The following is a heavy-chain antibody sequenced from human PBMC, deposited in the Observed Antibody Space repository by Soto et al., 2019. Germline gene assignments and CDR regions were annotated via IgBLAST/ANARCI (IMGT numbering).Heavy chain of an antibody. CDR1: GDSVTSNSVA. CDR2: TYYRSKWYN. D-gene: IGHD3-3*01. CDR3: ARGRFNAFGI. V-gene: IGHV6-1*01. Sequence: SQTLSLTCAISGDSVTSNSVAWNWIRQSPSRGLEWLGRTYYRSKWYNDYGVTVKGRITINPDTSKNQFSLQLNSVTPEDTAVYYCARGRFNAFGIWGQGTMVTVSS. J-gene: IGHJ3*02.